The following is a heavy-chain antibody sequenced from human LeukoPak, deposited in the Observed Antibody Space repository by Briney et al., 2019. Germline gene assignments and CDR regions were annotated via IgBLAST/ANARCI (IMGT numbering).Heavy chain of an antibody. D-gene: IGHD1-26*01. CDR1: GGSFSGYY. Sequence: TSETLSLTCAVYGGSFSGYYWSWIRQPPGKGLEWIGEINHSGCTNYNPSLKSRVTISVDTSKNQLSLKVNSVTAADTAVYYCAYSGSNYPDYWGQGTLVTVSS. CDR3: AYSGSNYPDY. CDR2: INHSGCT. J-gene: IGHJ4*02. V-gene: IGHV4-34*01.